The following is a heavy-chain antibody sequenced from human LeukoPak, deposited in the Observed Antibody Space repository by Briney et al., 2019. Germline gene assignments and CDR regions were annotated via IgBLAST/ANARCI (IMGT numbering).Heavy chain of an antibody. V-gene: IGHV5-10-1*01. CDR2: IDPSDSYT. D-gene: IGHD3-22*01. CDR1: GYSFTNYW. J-gene: IGHJ4*02. CDR3: ARLPYDSSGYNIY. Sequence: GESLQILAKGSGYSFTNYWVAWVRQMPGKGLEWMGRIDPSDSYTNYSPSFQGHVTISADKSISTAYLQWSSLKASDTAMYYCARLPYDSSGYNIYWGQGTLVTVSS.